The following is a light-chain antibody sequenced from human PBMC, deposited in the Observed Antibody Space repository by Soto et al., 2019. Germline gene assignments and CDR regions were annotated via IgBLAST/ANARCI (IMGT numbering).Light chain of an antibody. V-gene: IGKV3-20*01. Sequence: EIVLTQSPRTLSLSPGESATLSCRASQNVYINSLAWFQQKPGQTPRLLIYGPSTRAAGVPDRFTGSGSGADFALTITSLEPEDFAMYYCQQYTTSPFTFGPGTKVDIK. J-gene: IGKJ3*01. CDR2: GPS. CDR3: QQYTTSPFT. CDR1: QNVYINS.